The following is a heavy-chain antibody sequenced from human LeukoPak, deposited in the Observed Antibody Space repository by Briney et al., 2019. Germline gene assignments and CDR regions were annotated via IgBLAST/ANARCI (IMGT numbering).Heavy chain of an antibody. V-gene: IGHV4-4*07. J-gene: IGHJ3*02. Sequence: SETLSLTCTVSGDSINNFYWSWIRQPAGKGLEWIGRVYSSGTTDYNPSLKSRVSMSVDTSSNQFSLRLSSMAAADTALYYCARGYKPASGKDGAFDIWGQGTMVTVSS. CDR1: GDSINNFY. D-gene: IGHD6-13*01. CDR2: VYSSGTT. CDR3: ARGYKPASGKDGAFDI.